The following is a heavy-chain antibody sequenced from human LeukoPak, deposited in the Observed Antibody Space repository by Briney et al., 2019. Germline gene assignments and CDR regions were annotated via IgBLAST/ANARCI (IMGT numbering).Heavy chain of an antibody. CDR3: GKDGGQYSSGPEFDP. CDR2: ISGGGERT. D-gene: IGHD6-19*01. CDR1: GIVFSNTA. Sequence: HAGGSLRLSCAASGIVFSNTAMNWARQSPGGGLEWVSAISGGGERTFYADSVKGRFPLYRDNYKKMVYLQMNIRRADDTAIYCCGKDGGQYSSGPEFDPRGQGALVTVSS. J-gene: IGHJ5*02. V-gene: IGHV3-23*01.